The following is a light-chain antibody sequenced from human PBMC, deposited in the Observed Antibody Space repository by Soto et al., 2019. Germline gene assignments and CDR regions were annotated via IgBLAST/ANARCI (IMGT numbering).Light chain of an antibody. Sequence: QSALTQPPSASGSPGQSVTISCTGTSSDVGAYNYVSWYPQLPGKAPKLLIYEVSKRRSGVPDRSSGSKSGNTASLTVSGLKGEDEADYYCTSYAGSYSFFYVFGTGTKLTVL. V-gene: IGLV2-8*01. CDR3: TSYAGSYSFFYV. J-gene: IGLJ1*01. CDR2: EVS. CDR1: SSDVGAYNY.